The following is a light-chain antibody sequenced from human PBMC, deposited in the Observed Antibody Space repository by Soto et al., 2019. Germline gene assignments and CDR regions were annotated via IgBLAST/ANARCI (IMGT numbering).Light chain of an antibody. Sequence: EVVMTQSPATLSVSPGERATLSCRASQNVNANLAWYQQKPGQAPRLLIHGASTGATGIPARFSGRGFGTEFILTISSLQSEDFAVYYCQQYNTWLWTFGQGTKVEGK. J-gene: IGKJ1*01. CDR1: QNVNAN. CDR3: QQYNTWLWT. V-gene: IGKV3-15*01. CDR2: GAS.